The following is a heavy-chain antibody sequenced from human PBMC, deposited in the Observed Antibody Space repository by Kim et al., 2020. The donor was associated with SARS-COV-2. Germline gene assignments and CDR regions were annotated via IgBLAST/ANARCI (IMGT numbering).Heavy chain of an antibody. CDR2: IIPIFGTA. Sequence: SVKVSCKASGGTFSSYAISWVRQAPGQGLEWMGGIIPIFGTANYAQKFQGRVTITADESTSTAYMELSSLRSEDTAVYYCARIGPYFDWQNWFDPWGQGTLVTVSS. CDR3: ARIGPYFDWQNWFDP. J-gene: IGHJ5*02. D-gene: IGHD3-9*01. V-gene: IGHV1-69*13. CDR1: GGTFSSYA.